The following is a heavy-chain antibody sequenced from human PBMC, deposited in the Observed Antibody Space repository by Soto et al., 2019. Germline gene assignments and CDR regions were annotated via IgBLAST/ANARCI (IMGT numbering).Heavy chain of an antibody. D-gene: IGHD4-4*01. V-gene: IGHV4-34*01. Sequence: PSETLSLTCAISGGSFSVYYWIWIRQSPEKGLEWIGEVNHAGSSNYNPSLRSRATISVDTSKNQFSLKLSSVTAADTAVYFCARDSTRRGACDIWGQGTMVTVSS. CDR3: ARDSTRRGACDI. CDR2: VNHAGSS. J-gene: IGHJ3*02. CDR1: GGSFSVYY.